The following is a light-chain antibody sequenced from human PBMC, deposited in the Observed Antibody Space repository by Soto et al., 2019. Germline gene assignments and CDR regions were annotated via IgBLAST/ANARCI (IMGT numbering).Light chain of an antibody. J-gene: IGLJ3*02. Sequence: QAVVTQPPSVSGAPGQRVTISCTGSSSNIGAGYDVHWYQQLPGTAPKLLLYGNTNRPSGVPDRFSGSKSGPSASLAISGLQAEDEADYYCQSYDNSLSASVFGGGTKLTVL. CDR2: GNT. CDR1: SSNIGAGYD. CDR3: QSYDNSLSASV. V-gene: IGLV1-40*01.